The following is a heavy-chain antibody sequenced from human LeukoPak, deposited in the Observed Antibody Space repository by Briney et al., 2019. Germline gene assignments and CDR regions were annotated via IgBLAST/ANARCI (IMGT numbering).Heavy chain of an antibody. V-gene: IGHV3-21*01. J-gene: IGHJ4*02. CDR2: ISSSSSYI. D-gene: IGHD7-27*01. Sequence: PGGSLRLSCAASGFTFSSYSMNWVRQAPGKGLEWVSSISSSSSYIYYADSVKGRFTISRDNSKNTLYLQMNSLRAEDTAVYYCAKGLNWGSWYFGYWGQGTLVTVSS. CDR3: AKGLNWGSWYFGY. CDR1: GFTFSSYS.